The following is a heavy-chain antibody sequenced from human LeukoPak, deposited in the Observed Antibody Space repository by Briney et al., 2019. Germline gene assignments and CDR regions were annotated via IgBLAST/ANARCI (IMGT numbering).Heavy chain of an antibody. CDR1: GGSISSSSYY. V-gene: IGHV4-39*07. CDR3: ARVARARYIDYFDY. D-gene: IGHD1-14*01. CDR2: IYYSGST. Sequence: SETLSLTCTVSGGSISSSSYYWGWIRQPPGKGLEWIGSIYYSGSTYYNPSLKSRVTISVDTSKNQFSLKLSSVTAADTAVYYCARVARARYIDYFDYWGQGTLVTVSS. J-gene: IGHJ4*02.